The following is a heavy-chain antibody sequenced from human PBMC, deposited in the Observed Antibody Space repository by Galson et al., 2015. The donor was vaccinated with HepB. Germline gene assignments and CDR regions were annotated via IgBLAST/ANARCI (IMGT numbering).Heavy chain of an antibody. CDR1: GFSLSTSGVG. Sequence: PALVKPTQTLTLTCTFSGFSLSTSGVGVGWIRQPPGKALEWLALIYWNDDKRYSPSLKSRLTITKDTSKNQVVLTMTNMDPVDTATYYCALKQWLARFDYWGQGTLVTVSS. CDR2: IYWNDDK. J-gene: IGHJ4*02. V-gene: IGHV2-5*01. D-gene: IGHD6-19*01. CDR3: ALKQWLARFDY.